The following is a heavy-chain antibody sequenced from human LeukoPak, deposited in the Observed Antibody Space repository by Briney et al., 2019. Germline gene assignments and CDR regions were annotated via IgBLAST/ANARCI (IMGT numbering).Heavy chain of an antibody. CDR3: ARGGPNSGGWTLDY. Sequence: SVKVSCKASGGTFSSHAISWVRQVPGQGLEWMGGIIPTFETANYAQKFRDRVTITTDESRTTAYMVLSSLTSEDMGVFYCARGGPNSGGWTLDYWGQGTLVSVSS. CDR1: GGTFSSHA. V-gene: IGHV1-69*05. J-gene: IGHJ4*02. CDR2: IIPTFETA. D-gene: IGHD6-19*01.